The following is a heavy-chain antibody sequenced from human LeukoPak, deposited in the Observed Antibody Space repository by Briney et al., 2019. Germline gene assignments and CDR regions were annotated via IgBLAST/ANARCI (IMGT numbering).Heavy chain of an antibody. Sequence: PGGSLRLSCAASGFTFSGSAMHWVRQASGKGLEWVGRIRSKANSYATAYAASVKGRFTISRDDSKNTAYLQMNSLKTEDMAVYYCTRFDRDGYRDYWGQGTLVTVSS. J-gene: IGHJ4*02. CDR2: IRSKANSYAT. CDR1: GFTFSGSA. V-gene: IGHV3-73*01. D-gene: IGHD5-24*01. CDR3: TRFDRDGYRDY.